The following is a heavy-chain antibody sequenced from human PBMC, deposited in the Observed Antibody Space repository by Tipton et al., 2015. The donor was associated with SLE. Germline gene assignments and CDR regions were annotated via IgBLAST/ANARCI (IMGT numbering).Heavy chain of an antibody. CDR2: MNPNSGNT. V-gene: IGHV1-8*01. CDR1: GYTFTTYD. CDR3: AVGLLWFREPFDY. D-gene: IGHD3-10*01. Sequence: QVQLVQSGAEVKKPGASVKVSCKASGYTFTTYDINWVRQATGQGLEWMGWMNPNSGNTGYAQKLQGRVTMTRNTSMSTAYMELISLRTEDTAVYYCAVGLLWFREPFDYWGQVTLVTVSS. J-gene: IGHJ4*02.